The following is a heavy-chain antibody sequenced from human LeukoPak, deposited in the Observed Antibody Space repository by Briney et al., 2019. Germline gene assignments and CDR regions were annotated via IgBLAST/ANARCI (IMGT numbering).Heavy chain of an antibody. V-gene: IGHV3-33*01. CDR2: IWYDGSNK. D-gene: IGHD2-21*01. CDR3: ARECVGCGLDY. Sequence: GGSLRLSCAASGFTFSSYGMHWVRQAPGKGLEWVAVIWYDGSNKYYADSVKGRFTISRDNSKNTLYLQMNSLRAEDTAVYYCARECVGCGLDYWGQGTLVAVSS. J-gene: IGHJ4*02. CDR1: GFTFSSYG.